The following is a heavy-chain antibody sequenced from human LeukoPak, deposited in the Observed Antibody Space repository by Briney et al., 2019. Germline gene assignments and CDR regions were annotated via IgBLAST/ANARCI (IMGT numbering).Heavy chain of an antibody. CDR1: GGSFSGYY. Sequence: SETLSLTCAVYGGSFSGYYWSWIRQPPGKGLEWIGEINHSGSTNYNPSLKSRVTISVDTSKNQFSLKLSSVTAADTAVYYCASFPFSYGMDVWGQGTTVTVSS. CDR3: ASFPFSYGMDV. CDR2: INHSGST. V-gene: IGHV4-34*01. J-gene: IGHJ6*02.